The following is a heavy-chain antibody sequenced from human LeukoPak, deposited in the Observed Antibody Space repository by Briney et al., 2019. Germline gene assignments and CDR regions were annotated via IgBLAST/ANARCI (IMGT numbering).Heavy chain of an antibody. J-gene: IGHJ4*02. CDR1: GFTFSSYG. Sequence: GGSLRLSCAASGFTFSSYGMHWVRQAPGKGLEWVAVISYDGSNKYYADSVKGRFTISRDNSKNTLYLQMNSLRAEDTAVYYCAKSLSSRGLIIPKTSRYFDYWGQGTLVTVSS. CDR3: AKSLSSRGLIIPKTSRYFDY. D-gene: IGHD3-10*01. V-gene: IGHV3-30*18. CDR2: ISYDGSNK.